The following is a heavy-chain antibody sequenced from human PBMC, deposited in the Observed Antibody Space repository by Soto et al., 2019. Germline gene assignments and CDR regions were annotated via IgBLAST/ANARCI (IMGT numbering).Heavy chain of an antibody. V-gene: IGHV3-23*01. D-gene: IGHD3-16*01. CDR2: ISDDSSRT. CDR3: VKGGWLDF. Sequence: EVQLLESGGDLVQPGGSLRLSCAASGFSFSTFEMSWVRQAPGRGLEWVSFISDDSSRTYYADAVKGRFTISRDNSKYTLYLQMNSLTAEDTAVYACVKGGWLDFWGQGTLVTVSS. CDR1: GFSFSTFE. J-gene: IGHJ5*01.